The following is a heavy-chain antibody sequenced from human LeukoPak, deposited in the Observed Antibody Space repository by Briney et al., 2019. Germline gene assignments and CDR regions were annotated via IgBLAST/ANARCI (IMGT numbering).Heavy chain of an antibody. CDR3: ARGRAHGADY. CDR2: IYYSGST. Sequence: SETLSLTCTVSGGSISSYYWSWIRQPPGKGLEWIGYIYYSGSTNYNPSLKSRVTISVDTSKNQFSLKLSSVTAADTAVHYCARGRAHGADYWGQGTLVTVSS. CDR1: GGSISSYY. D-gene: IGHD3-10*01. V-gene: IGHV4-59*01. J-gene: IGHJ4*02.